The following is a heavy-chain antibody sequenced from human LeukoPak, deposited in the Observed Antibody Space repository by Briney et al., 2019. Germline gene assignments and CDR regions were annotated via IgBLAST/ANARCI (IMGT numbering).Heavy chain of an antibody. CDR1: GFTFDEHG. J-gene: IGHJ6*02. V-gene: IGHV3-20*04. CDR2: INWNGGSR. Sequence: GGSLRLSCAASGFTFDEHGMNWVRQAPWKGLEWVSNINWNGGSRNYADSVKGRFTLSRDKAKNSLYLEMNSLRAEDTALYYCARDLVLVGSGMDVWGQGTTVTVSS. CDR3: ARDLVLVGSGMDV. D-gene: IGHD2-15*01.